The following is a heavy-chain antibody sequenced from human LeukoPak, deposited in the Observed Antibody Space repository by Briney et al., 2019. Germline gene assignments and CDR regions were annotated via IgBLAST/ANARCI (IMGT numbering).Heavy chain of an antibody. D-gene: IGHD5-18*01. Sequence: GESLKISCQGSGYSFANYWIGWVRQMPGKGLEWMGIIYPGDSDTRYSPSFQGHVTISADKSISTAYLQWISLRASDTAMYYCARRRYSYGDGYYFDYWGQGTLVTVSS. CDR3: ARRRYSYGDGYYFDY. CDR1: GYSFANYW. V-gene: IGHV5-51*01. CDR2: IYPGDSDT. J-gene: IGHJ4*02.